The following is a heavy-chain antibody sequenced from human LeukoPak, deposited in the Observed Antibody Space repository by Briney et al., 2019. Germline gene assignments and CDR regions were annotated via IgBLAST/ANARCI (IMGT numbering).Heavy chain of an antibody. J-gene: IGHJ4*02. Sequence: GGSLRLSCAASGFTFSSYAMSWVRQATGKGLECVSIIGGSGGPTYYADSVKGRFTISRDNSENTLFLQMNSLRAEDTALYYCSKNGLVATTYYFDSWGQGTLVTVSS. CDR2: IGGSGGPT. D-gene: IGHD5-12*01. V-gene: IGHV3-23*01. CDR1: GFTFSSYA. CDR3: SKNGLVATTYYFDS.